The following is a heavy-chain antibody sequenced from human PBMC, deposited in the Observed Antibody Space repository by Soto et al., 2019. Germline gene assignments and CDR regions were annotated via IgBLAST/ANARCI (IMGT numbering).Heavy chain of an antibody. Sequence: QVQLVESGGGVVQPGRSLRLSCAASGFTFSSYGMHWVRQAPGKGLEWVAVIWYDGSNKYYADSVKGRFTISRDNSKNTLYLPMNSLRAEDTAVYYCARTDSSGFYFAYWGQGTLVTVSS. CDR2: IWYDGSNK. CDR3: ARTDSSGFYFAY. J-gene: IGHJ4*02. D-gene: IGHD3-22*01. V-gene: IGHV3-33*01. CDR1: GFTFSSYG.